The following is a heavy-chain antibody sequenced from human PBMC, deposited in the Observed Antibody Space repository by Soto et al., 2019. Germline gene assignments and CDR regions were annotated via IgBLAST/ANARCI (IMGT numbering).Heavy chain of an antibody. CDR3: ARALAYSGYAGMDV. V-gene: IGHV1-18*01. D-gene: IGHD5-12*01. Sequence: KLQGRVTMTTDTSTSTAYMELRSLRSDDTAVYYCARALAYSGYAGMDVWGQGTTVTVSS. J-gene: IGHJ6*02.